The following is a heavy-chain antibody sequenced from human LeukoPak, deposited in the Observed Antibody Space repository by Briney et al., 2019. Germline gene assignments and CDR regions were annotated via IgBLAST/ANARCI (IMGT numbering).Heavy chain of an antibody. CDR1: GGSIGTYS. D-gene: IGHD6-13*01. V-gene: IGHV4-59*01. CDR3: ARGVYTAAAQYGY. J-gene: IGHJ4*02. Sequence: PSETLSLTCTVSGGSIGTYSWNWIRQPPGKGLEWIGYIYYSGTTNYNPSLKSRVTISVDTSKNQFSLKLSSVTAADTAVYYCARGVYTAAAQYGYWGQGTLVTVSS. CDR2: IYYSGTT.